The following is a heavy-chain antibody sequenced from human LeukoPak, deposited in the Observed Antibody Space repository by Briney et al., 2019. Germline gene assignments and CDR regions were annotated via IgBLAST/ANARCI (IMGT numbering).Heavy chain of an antibody. D-gene: IGHD5-12*01. CDR3: ASYSGYDYVYAFDI. V-gene: IGHV3-48*01. Sequence: PPGGSLRLSCAASGFTFSSYGMNWVRQAPGKGLEWVSYISSSSGAIYYADSVKGRFTISRDNAKNSLSLQMNSLRGEDTAVYYCASYSGYDYVYAFDIWGKGTMVTVSS. CDR2: ISSSSGAI. CDR1: GFTFSSYG. J-gene: IGHJ3*02.